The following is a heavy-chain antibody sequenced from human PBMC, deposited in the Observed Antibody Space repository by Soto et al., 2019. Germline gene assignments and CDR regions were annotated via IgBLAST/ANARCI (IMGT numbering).Heavy chain of an antibody. Sequence: EVQLVESGGGLVQPGGSVRLSCAASGFTFSNYWMHWVRQTPGKGLVWVSRVGADGGGATYADSVKGRFTISRDNAKNTLYLEMTSLRAEDTALYYCVKDSESSGYLTYFDYWGQGTLVTVSS. D-gene: IGHD3-22*01. CDR2: VGADGGGA. V-gene: IGHV3-74*01. J-gene: IGHJ4*02. CDR3: VKDSESSGYLTYFDY. CDR1: GFTFSNYW.